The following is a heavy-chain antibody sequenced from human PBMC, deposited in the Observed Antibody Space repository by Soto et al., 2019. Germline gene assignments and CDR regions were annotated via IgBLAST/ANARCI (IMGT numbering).Heavy chain of an antibody. V-gene: IGHV1-69*12. CDR2: IIPIFGTA. D-gene: IGHD3-22*01. J-gene: IGHJ6*02. CDR3: ATEGDGSGSYYYGMDV. Sequence: QVQLVQSGAEVKKPGSSVKFSCMASGGTFSSYAITWVRQAPGQGLEWMGGIIPIFGTANYAQKFQGRVTITADESTSTAYMELSSLRSEDTAVYYCATEGDGSGSYYYGMDVWGQGTTVTVSS. CDR1: GGTFSSYA.